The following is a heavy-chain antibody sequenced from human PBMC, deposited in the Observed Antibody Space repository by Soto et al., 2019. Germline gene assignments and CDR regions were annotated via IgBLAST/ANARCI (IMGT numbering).Heavy chain of an antibody. CDR3: AREGLSYYDFWSGVFDY. Sequence: QVQLVESGGGVVQPGRSLRLSCAASGFTFSSYGMHWVRQAPGKGLEWVAVIWYDGSNKYYADSVKGRFTISRDNSKNTLYLQMNSLRAEDTAVYYCAREGLSYYDFWSGVFDYWGQGTLVTVSS. D-gene: IGHD3-3*01. J-gene: IGHJ4*02. V-gene: IGHV3-33*01. CDR2: IWYDGSNK. CDR1: GFTFSSYG.